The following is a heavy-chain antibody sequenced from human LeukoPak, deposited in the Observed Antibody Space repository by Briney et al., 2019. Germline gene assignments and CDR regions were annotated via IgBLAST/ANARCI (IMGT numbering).Heavy chain of an antibody. CDR3: ARMDYGPYYYYGMDV. J-gene: IGHJ6*04. V-gene: IGHV4-34*01. CDR1: GGSFSGYY. D-gene: IGHD4-17*01. Sequence: SETLSLTCAVYGGSFSGYYWSWIRQPPGKGLEWIGEINHSGSTNYNPSLKSRVTISVDTSKNQFSLKLSSVTAADTAVYYCARMDYGPYYYYGMDVWGKGTTVTVPS. CDR2: INHSGST.